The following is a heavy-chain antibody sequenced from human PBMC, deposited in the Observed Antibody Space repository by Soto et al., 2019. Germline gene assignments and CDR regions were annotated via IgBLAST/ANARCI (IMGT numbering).Heavy chain of an antibody. Sequence: PSETLSLTCTVSGGSVSSGSYYWSWIRQPPGKGLEWIGYIYYSGSTNYNPSLKSRVTISVDTSKNQFSLKLSSVTAADTAVYYCARDSFVSAATYYYYGMDVWGQGTTVTISS. D-gene: IGHD2-2*01. CDR2: IYYSGST. CDR1: GGSVSSGSYY. V-gene: IGHV4-61*01. CDR3: ARDSFVSAATYYYYGMDV. J-gene: IGHJ6*02.